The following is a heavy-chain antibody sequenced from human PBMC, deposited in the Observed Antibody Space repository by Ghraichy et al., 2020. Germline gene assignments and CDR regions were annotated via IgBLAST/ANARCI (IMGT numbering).Heavy chain of an antibody. CDR3: ARGGIGEIGVVPSAIGSFDY. Sequence: GESLNISCAASGFTFSNYWMTWVRQAPGKGLEWVANIKQDGSEKYYVDSVKGRFSISRDNAKNSLYLQMNSLRAEDTAVYYCARGGIGEIGVVPSAIGSFDYWGQGTLVTVSS. CDR1: GFTFSNYW. CDR2: IKQDGSEK. J-gene: IGHJ4*02. V-gene: IGHV3-7*01. D-gene: IGHD2-2*02.